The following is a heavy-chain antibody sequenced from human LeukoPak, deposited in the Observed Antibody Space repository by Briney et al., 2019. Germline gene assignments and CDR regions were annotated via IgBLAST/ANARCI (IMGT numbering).Heavy chain of an antibody. CDR2: IYYSGST. CDR3: ATGTVTTVAY. Sequence: PSETLSLTCTVSGGSISSSSYYWGWIRQPPGKGLEWIGSIYYSGSTYYNPSLKSRVTISVDTSKNQFSLKLSSVTAADTAVYYCATGTVTTVAYWGQGTLVTVSS. V-gene: IGHV4-39*07. CDR1: GGSISSSSYY. J-gene: IGHJ4*02. D-gene: IGHD4-17*01.